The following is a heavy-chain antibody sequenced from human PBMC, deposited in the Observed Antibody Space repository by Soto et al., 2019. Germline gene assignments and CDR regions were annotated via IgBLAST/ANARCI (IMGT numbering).Heavy chain of an antibody. D-gene: IGHD2-15*01. V-gene: IGHV4-34*01. J-gene: IGHJ4*02. CDR2: INHSGST. CDR1: GGSFSGYY. CDR3: ARCVPAARTLGYCSGGSCYSVGFYFDY. Sequence: QVQLQQWGAGLLKPSETLSLTCAVYGGSFSGYYWSWIRQPPGTGLEWIGEINHSGSTNYNPSLKSRVTISVVTSKNQFSLKLSSVTAADTAVYYCARCVPAARTLGYCSGGSCYSVGFYFDYWGQGTLVTVSS.